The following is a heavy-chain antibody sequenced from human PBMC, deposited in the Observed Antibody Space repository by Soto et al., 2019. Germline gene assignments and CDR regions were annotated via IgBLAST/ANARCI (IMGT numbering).Heavy chain of an antibody. CDR2: ISPYNGRT. D-gene: IGHD5-18*01. CDR1: GYSFTSYG. Sequence: QVPLMQSGSDVEKPGASVKVSCKASGYSFTSYGIGWVRQVPGQGPEWMGWISPYNGRTNYAQSVKGRVVMTTDISTNTVYLELRSLRSDDSAIYYCGRCRTDSYAMDVWGQGTTVTVSS. J-gene: IGHJ6*02. CDR3: GRCRTDSYAMDV. V-gene: IGHV1-18*01.